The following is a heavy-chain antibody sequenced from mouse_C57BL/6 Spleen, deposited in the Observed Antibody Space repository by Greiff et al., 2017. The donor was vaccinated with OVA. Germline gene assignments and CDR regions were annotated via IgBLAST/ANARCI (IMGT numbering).Heavy chain of an antibody. CDR3: ASAYYSNYGAY. CDR1: GFSLTSYG. D-gene: IGHD2-5*01. Sequence: VQLQQSGPGLVQPSQSLSIPCTVSGFSLTSYGVHWVRQSPGKGLEWLGVLWSGGSTDYNAAFISRLSISKDNSKSQVFFKMNSLQADDTAIYYCASAYYSNYGAYWGQGTLVTVSA. CDR2: LWSGGST. V-gene: IGHV2-2*01. J-gene: IGHJ3*01.